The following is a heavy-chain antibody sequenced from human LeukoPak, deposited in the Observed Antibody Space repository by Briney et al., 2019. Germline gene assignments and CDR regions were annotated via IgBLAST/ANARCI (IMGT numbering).Heavy chain of an antibody. Sequence: GGSLRLSCAASGFAFSNYGLHWVRQAPGKGLEWVAFIQYDGSNKFHTDSVKGRFTISRDNSKNTLFLQMNSQRAEDTAVYYCAKPGGRVGQSLNGLDYWGQGTLVTVS. CDR1: GFAFSNYG. J-gene: IGHJ4*02. V-gene: IGHV3-30*02. CDR3: AKPGGRVGQSLNGLDY. CDR2: IQYDGSNK. D-gene: IGHD3-10*01.